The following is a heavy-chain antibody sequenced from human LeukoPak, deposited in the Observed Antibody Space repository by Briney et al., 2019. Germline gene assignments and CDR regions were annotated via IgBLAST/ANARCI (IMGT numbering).Heavy chain of an antibody. Sequence: PGGSLRLSCAASGFTFSSYEMNWVRQAPGKGLEWVSYISSSGRTIYYADSVKGRFTMSRDNAKNSLYLQMNSLRADDTAMYYCARRGAVAGTVDYWGQGTLVTVSS. D-gene: IGHD6-19*01. CDR1: GFTFSSYE. CDR3: ARRGAVAGTVDY. V-gene: IGHV3-48*03. CDR2: ISSSGRTI. J-gene: IGHJ4*02.